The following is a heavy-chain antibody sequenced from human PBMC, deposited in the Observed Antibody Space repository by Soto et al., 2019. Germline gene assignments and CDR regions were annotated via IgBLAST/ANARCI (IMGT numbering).Heavy chain of an antibody. J-gene: IGHJ6*03. Sequence: QPGGSLRLSCAASGFTFSSYGMHWVRQAPGKGLEWVAVISYDGSNKYYADSVKGRFTISRDNSKNTLYLQMNSLRAEDTAVYYCAKESGYSYGAPLYYYYMDVWGKGTTVTVSS. D-gene: IGHD5-18*01. V-gene: IGHV3-30*18. CDR3: AKESGYSYGAPLYYYYMDV. CDR1: GFTFSSYG. CDR2: ISYDGSNK.